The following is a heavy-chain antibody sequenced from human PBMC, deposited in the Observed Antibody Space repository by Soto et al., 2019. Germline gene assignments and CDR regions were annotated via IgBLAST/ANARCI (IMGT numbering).Heavy chain of an antibody. CDR1: GGSISSYX. Sequence: PSETLSLTCTVSGGSISSYXWSWIRQPPGKGLEWIGYIYYSGSTNYNPSLKSRVTISVDTSKNQFSLKLSSVTAADTAVYYCARAPDYGGNSGSYWGQGTLVTVSS. CDR3: ARAPDYGGNSGSY. V-gene: IGHV4-59*01. D-gene: IGHD4-17*01. J-gene: IGHJ4*02. CDR2: IYYSGST.